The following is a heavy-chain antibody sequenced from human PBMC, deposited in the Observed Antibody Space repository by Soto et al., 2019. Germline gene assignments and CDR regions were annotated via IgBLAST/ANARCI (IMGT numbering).Heavy chain of an antibody. V-gene: IGHV3-21*06. CDR3: ARESEDLTSNFDY. CDR1: VFTFTRYS. CDR2: ISSTTNYI. Sequence: GGSPRLSCASSVFTFTRYSMNWVRQAPGKGLEWVSSISSTTNYIYYGDSMKGRFTISRDNAKNSLYLEMNSLRAEDTAVYYCARESEDLTSNFDYWGQGTLVTVSS. J-gene: IGHJ4*02.